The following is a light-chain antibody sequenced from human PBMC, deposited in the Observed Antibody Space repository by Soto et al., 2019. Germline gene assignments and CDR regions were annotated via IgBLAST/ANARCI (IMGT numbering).Light chain of an antibody. CDR1: SGSVSSSYY. V-gene: IGLV8-61*01. CDR2: NTN. CDR3: VLDLGSGLVE. Sequence: QAVVTQEPSFSVSPGGTVTLTCGLSSGSVSSSYYPSWYQHTPGQPPRTLIYNTNIRSSGVPDRFSGSISGNKAVLTVTGAQAEDECYYYCVLDLGSGLVEFGGGTKLTVL. J-gene: IGLJ2*01.